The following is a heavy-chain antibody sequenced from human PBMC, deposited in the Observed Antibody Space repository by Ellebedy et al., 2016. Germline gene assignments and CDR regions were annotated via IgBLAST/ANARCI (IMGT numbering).Heavy chain of an antibody. J-gene: IGHJ4*02. Sequence: GESLKISCAASGFTFGDYYMNWIRQAPGKGLEWISYISYNSGKIFYADSVEGRFTISRDNAKNALYLEMNSLRVEDTAVYYCAGDLVGATIRGGGNWGQGTLVTVSS. V-gene: IGHV3-11*01. D-gene: IGHD1-26*01. CDR1: GFTFGDYY. CDR3: AGDLVGATIRGGGN. CDR2: ISYNSGKI.